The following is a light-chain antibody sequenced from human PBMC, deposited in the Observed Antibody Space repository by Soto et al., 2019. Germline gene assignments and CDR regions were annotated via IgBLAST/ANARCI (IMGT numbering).Light chain of an antibody. V-gene: IGLV1-40*01. CDR1: SSNIGAGYE. CDR3: QSYDRGLTAYV. Sequence: QSVLTQPPSESGAPGQRVTISCTGTSSNIGAGYEVHWYHQLPGTAPKFLVSGNDNRPSGVPDRLSASKSGTSGSLAITDLQAEDEGHYYCQSYDRGLTAYVFGTGSKLTVL. J-gene: IGLJ1*01. CDR2: GND.